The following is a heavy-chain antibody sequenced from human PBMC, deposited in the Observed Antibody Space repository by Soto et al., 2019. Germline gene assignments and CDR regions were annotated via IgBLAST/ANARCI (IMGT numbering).Heavy chain of an antibody. V-gene: IGHV4-39*01. CDR3: VSQRTSVLTQAYFDY. CDR1: DGSVSNSNYY. D-gene: IGHD2-8*01. CDR2: VYYRGRS. Sequence: WETLSLTWTVSDGSVSNSNYYWGWISQSPGKGLEWIGGVYYRGRSYSKSSVKSRVTISVDTSKNQFSLNLNSVTASDTAVYFCVSQRTSVLTQAYFDYWGPGALVTGSS. J-gene: IGHJ4*02.